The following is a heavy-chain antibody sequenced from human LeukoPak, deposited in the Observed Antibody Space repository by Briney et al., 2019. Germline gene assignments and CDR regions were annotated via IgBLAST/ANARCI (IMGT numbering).Heavy chain of an antibody. Sequence: PGGSLRLSCVGSGFTFKSYWMTWVRQAPGKGLEWVANINKDGSEKYYGDSVAGRFTVSRDNAKNSLYLQMNSLRAEDTAVYYCARDATVTPLDYWGQGTLVTVSS. CDR2: INKDGSEK. J-gene: IGHJ4*02. CDR3: ARDATVTPLDY. V-gene: IGHV3-7*01. D-gene: IGHD4-11*01. CDR1: GFTFKSYW.